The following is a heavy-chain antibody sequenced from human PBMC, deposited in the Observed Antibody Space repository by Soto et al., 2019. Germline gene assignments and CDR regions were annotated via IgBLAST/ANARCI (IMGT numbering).Heavy chain of an antibody. Sequence: QVQLVQSGAEVKKPGSSVKVSCKASGGTFSSYAISWVRQAPGQGLEWMGGIIPIFGTANYAQKFQGRVTITADESTSTAYMELSSLRSEDTAVYYSARDKVVEYSSSSGFDYWGQGTLVTVSS. CDR3: ARDKVVEYSSSSGFDY. J-gene: IGHJ4*02. CDR1: GGTFSSYA. D-gene: IGHD6-6*01. V-gene: IGHV1-69*12. CDR2: IIPIFGTA.